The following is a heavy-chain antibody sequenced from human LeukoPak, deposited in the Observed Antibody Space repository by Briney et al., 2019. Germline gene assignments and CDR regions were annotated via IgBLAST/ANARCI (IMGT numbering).Heavy chain of an antibody. CDR1: GGSISSYY. J-gene: IGHJ4*02. V-gene: IGHV4-59*12. D-gene: IGHD3-10*01. CDR3: ARGGLNYYGSGSYRY. CDR2: IYYSGST. Sequence: SETLSLTCTVSGGSISSYYWSWIRQPPGKGLEWIGYIYYSGSTNYNPSLKSRVTISVDTSKNQFSLKLSSVTAADTAVYYCARGGLNYYGSGSYRYWGQGTLVTVPS.